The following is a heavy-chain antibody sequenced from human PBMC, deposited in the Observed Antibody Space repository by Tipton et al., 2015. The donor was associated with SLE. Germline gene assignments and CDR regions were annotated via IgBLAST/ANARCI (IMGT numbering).Heavy chain of an antibody. CDR1: GGSFSGYY. CDR2: INHSGST. V-gene: IGHV4-34*01. CDR3: AGAPGAATPDY. Sequence: LRLSCTVYGGSFSGYYWSWIRQPPGKGLEWIGEINHSGSTNYNPSLKSRVTISVDTSKNQFSLKLSSVTAADTAVYYCAGAPGAATPDYWGQGTLVTVSS. J-gene: IGHJ4*02. D-gene: IGHD2-15*01.